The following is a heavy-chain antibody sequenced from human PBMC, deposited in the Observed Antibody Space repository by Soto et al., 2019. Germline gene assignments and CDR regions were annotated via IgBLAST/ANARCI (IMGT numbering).Heavy chain of an antibody. CDR2: MNPNSGNT. Sequence: QVQLVQSGAEVKKPGASVKVSCKASGYTFTSYDINWVRQATGQGLEWMGWMNPNSGNTGYAQKFKGRVTMTRNTSISTAYMELSSLRSEDTAVYYCARVSKVRGAISRGRYYFDYWGQGTLVTVSS. J-gene: IGHJ4*02. D-gene: IGHD3-10*01. V-gene: IGHV1-8*01. CDR1: GYTFTSYD. CDR3: ARVSKVRGAISRGRYYFDY.